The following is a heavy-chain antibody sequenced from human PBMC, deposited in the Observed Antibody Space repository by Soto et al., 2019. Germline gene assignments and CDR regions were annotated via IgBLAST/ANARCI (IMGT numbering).Heavy chain of an antibody. CDR2: IDYSGTT. V-gene: IGHV4-39*01. CDR3: ARLNGYCISTNCHGYYGMDV. J-gene: IGHJ6*02. D-gene: IGHD2-2*03. Sequence: SETLSLTCTLSGVSVSRSHYYWGWLHPPPGQALEGIETIDYSGTTYYNPSRKSRVTISVDTSKNQFSLKLSSVTAADTAVYYCARLNGYCISTNCHGYYGMDVWGQGTTVNVSS. CDR1: GVSVSRSHYY.